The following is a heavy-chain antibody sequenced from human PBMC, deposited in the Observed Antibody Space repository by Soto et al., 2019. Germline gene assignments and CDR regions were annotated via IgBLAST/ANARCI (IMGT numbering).Heavy chain of an antibody. D-gene: IGHD7-27*01. CDR2: IKSKTDGGTT. J-gene: IGHJ4*02. V-gene: IGHV3-15*07. Sequence: GGSLRLSCAAAGVTVSSKYMNLVRQAPGKGLEWVGRIKSKTDGGTTDYAAPVKGRFTISRDDSKNTLYLQMNSLRAEDTAVYYCARDRELGTSAPWGQGTLVTVSS. CDR1: GVTVSSKY. CDR3: ARDRELGTSAP.